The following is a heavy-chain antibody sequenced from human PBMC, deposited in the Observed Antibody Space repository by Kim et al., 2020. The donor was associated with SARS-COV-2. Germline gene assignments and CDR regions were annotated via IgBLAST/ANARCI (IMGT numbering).Heavy chain of an antibody. CDR1: GFTFSSYW. D-gene: IGHD3-10*01. CDR3: ARDRLLWFGELLPTYYYYGMDV. CDR2: INSDGSST. V-gene: IGHV3-74*01. Sequence: GGSLRLSCAASGFTFSSYWMHWVRQAPGKGLVWVSRINSDGSSTSYADSVKGRFTISRDNAKNTLYLQMNSLRAEDTAVYYCARDRLLWFGELLPTYYYYGMDVWGQGTTVTVSS. J-gene: IGHJ6*02.